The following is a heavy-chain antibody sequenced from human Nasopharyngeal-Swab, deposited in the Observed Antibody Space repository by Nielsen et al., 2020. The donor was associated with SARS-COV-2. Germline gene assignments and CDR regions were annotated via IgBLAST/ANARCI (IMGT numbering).Heavy chain of an antibody. V-gene: IGHV1-2*06. CDR2: INANNGGT. D-gene: IGHD3-22*01. CDR3: ARVGPPSDSSGYYSPWDY. J-gene: IGHJ4*02. CDR1: GYTFTGYY. Sequence: ASVKVSCKASGYTFTGYYLHWVRQAPGQGLEWMGRINANNGGTYYAQKFQGRVTITRDTSASTAYMELSSLRSEDTAVYYCARVGPPSDSSGYYSPWDYWGQGTLVTVSS.